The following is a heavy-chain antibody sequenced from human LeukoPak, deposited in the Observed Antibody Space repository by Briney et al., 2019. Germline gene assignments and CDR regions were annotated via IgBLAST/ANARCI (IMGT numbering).Heavy chain of an antibody. CDR1: GFSLSTSGVG. CDR3: AHSPGYSYGWDH. CDR2: IYWNDDK. V-gene: IGHV2-5*01. J-gene: IGHJ4*02. D-gene: IGHD5-18*01. Sequence: SGPTLVHPTQPLTLTCTFSGFSLSTSGVGVGWIRQPPVKALEWLALIYWNDDKRYSPSLKSRLTITKDTSKNQVVLTMTNMDPVDTATYYCAHSPGYSYGWDHWGQGTLVTVSS.